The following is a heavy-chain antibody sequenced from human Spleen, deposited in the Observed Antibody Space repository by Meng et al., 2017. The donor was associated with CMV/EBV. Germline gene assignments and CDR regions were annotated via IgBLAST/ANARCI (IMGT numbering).Heavy chain of an antibody. J-gene: IGHJ4*02. CDR1: TFTFSDYY. V-gene: IGHV3-11*04. Sequence: GGSLRLSCAASTFTFSDYYMSWIRQAPGKGLEWVSYISVSGNTIYYADSVKGRFTISRDNAKNSLYLQMNSLRAEDTAVYYCARDRDGYTQYFDYWGQGTLVTVSS. D-gene: IGHD5-24*01. CDR3: ARDRDGYTQYFDY. CDR2: ISVSGNTI.